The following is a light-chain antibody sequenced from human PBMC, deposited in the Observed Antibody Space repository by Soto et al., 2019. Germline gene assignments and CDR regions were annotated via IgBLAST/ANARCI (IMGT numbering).Light chain of an antibody. Sequence: EIVMTQSPATLSVSPGERATLSCRASQSVSSNLAWYQQKPGQAPRLLIYGASTRATGIPARFSGSGSGTEFTLTISSLQSEDFAVYYCQQYNNWPRPTFGQGTKVDIK. J-gene: IGKJ1*01. CDR1: QSVSSN. CDR2: GAS. V-gene: IGKV3-15*01. CDR3: QQYNNWPRPT.